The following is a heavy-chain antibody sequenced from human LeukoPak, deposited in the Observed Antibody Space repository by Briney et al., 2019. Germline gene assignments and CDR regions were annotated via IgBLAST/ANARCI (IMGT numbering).Heavy chain of an antibody. D-gene: IGHD3-22*01. J-gene: IGHJ4*02. CDR3: AREYDTSGYKGY. V-gene: IGHV3-7*01. CDR1: GFTFSNYW. CDR2: IKQDGSEK. Sequence: GGSLRLSCAASGFTFSNYWMTWVRQAPGKGLEWVANIKQDGSEKYYVDSVKGRFTISRDNAKNSLYLQMNSLRAEDTAVYYCAREYDTSGYKGYWGQGTLVTVSS.